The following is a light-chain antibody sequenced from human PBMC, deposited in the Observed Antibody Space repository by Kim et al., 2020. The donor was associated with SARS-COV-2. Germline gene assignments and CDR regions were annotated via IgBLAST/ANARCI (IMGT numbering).Light chain of an antibody. CDR3: SSHTTSSTYV. Sequence: LITGSCTGPRSELGVSISVTSYPQHPGKAPQLMIYDVSERASGVSNRFSGSQSGNTASLTISGLRAEDEPDYYCSSHTTSSTYVFGLGTKVTVL. CDR2: DVS. CDR1: RSELGVSIS. J-gene: IGLJ1*01. V-gene: IGLV2-14*04.